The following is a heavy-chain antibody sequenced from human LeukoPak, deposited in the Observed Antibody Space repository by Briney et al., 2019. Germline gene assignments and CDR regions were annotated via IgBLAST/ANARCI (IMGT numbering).Heavy chain of an antibody. J-gene: IGHJ4*02. D-gene: IGHD6-13*01. CDR1: GGTFSSYA. CDR3: ATTYSTLPRPFDY. CDR2: IIPIFGKA. Sequence: GASVKVSCKASGGTFSSYAISWVRQAPGQGLEWMGGIIPIFGKANYAQKFEGRVTITTDESTSTAYMELSSLRSEDTAVYYCATTYSTLPRPFDYWGQGTLVTVSS. V-gene: IGHV1-69*05.